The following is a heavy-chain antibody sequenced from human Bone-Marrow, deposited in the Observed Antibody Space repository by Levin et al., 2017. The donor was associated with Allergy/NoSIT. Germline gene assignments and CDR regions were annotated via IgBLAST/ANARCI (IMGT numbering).Heavy chain of an antibody. V-gene: IGHV3-9*01. J-gene: IGHJ4*02. Sequence: SLKISCAASGSTSGFTFDDYAMHWVRLVPGKGPEWVSGISWNSDTVDYAESVKGRFTISRDNAKSSLYLQIHSLNPEDTGMYYCAKERLIGNMDYYFDGWGQGTLVTVSS. CDR3: AKERLIGNMDYYFDG. D-gene: IGHD3/OR15-3a*01. CDR2: ISWNSDTV. CDR1: GSTSGFTFDDYA.